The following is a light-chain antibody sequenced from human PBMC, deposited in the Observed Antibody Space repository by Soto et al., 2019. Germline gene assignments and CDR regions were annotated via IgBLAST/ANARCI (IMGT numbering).Light chain of an antibody. CDR3: QSYDRSLVGLV. J-gene: IGLJ3*02. V-gene: IGLV1-40*01. CDR1: RSNIGAGYD. Sequence: QSVLTQPPSVSGAPGQRVTISCTGSRSNIGAGYDVHWYQQLPGTAPKLLIYADNIRPSGVPDRFSGSKSATSASLAITGLQPDDEADYYCQSYDRSLVGLVFGAGTKLTVL. CDR2: ADN.